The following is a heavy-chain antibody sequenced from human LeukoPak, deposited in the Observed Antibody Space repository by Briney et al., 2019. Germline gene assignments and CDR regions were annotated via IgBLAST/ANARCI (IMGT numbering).Heavy chain of an antibody. CDR2: ISSSSSYI. CDR1: GFTFSSYS. V-gene: IGHV3-21*01. CDR3: ARDVWFGELPFDY. D-gene: IGHD3-10*01. Sequence: GGSLRLSCAASGFTFSSYSMNWVRQAPGKGLEWVSSISSSSSYIYYADSVKGRFTISRDNAKNSLYLQMNSLRAEDTAVYYRARDVWFGELPFDYWGQGTLVTVSS. J-gene: IGHJ4*02.